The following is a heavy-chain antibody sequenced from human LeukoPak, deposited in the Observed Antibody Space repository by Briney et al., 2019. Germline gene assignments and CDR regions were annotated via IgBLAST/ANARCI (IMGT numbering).Heavy chain of an antibody. CDR3: ATIMGYSSGWYEYYFDY. CDR2: ISAYNGNT. CDR1: GYTFTSYG. Sequence: GASVKVSCKASGYTFTSYGISWVRQAPGQGLEWMGWISAYNGNTNYAQKLQGRVTMTTDTSTSTAYMELRSLRSDDTAVYYCATIMGYSSGWYEYYFDYWGQGTPVTVSS. J-gene: IGHJ4*02. V-gene: IGHV1-18*01. D-gene: IGHD6-19*01.